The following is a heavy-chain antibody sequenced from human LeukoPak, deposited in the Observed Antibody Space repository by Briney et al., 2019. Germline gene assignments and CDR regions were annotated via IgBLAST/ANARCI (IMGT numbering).Heavy chain of an antibody. V-gene: IGHV4-38-2*01. J-gene: IGHJ4*02. CDR1: GYSISSGYY. Sequence: SETLSLTCAVSGYSISSGYYWAWIRQPPGKGLDWIGSINHNRVTYYNPSLKSRVIISVDTSKNQFSLKLSSVTAADTAVYYCTRNYDRSGYQNLPLEYWGQGTLVTVSS. D-gene: IGHD3-22*01. CDR3: TRNYDRSGYQNLPLEY. CDR2: INHNRVT.